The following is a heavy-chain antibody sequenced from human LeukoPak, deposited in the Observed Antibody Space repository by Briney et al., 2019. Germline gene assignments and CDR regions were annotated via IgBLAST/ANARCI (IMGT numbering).Heavy chain of an antibody. D-gene: IGHD1-26*01. CDR2: ISGSGGST. V-gene: IGHV3-23*01. CDR1: GFTFSSYA. Sequence: PGGSLRLSCAASGFTFSSYAMSWVRQAPGKGLEWVSAISGSGGSTYYADSVKGRFTISRDNSKNTLYLQMNSLRVDDTAVYYCAKAVGPSTTFDYWGQGTLVTVSS. J-gene: IGHJ4*02. CDR3: AKAVGPSTTFDY.